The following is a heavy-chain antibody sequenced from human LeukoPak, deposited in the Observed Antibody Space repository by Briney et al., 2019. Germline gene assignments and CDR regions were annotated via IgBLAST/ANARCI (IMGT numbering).Heavy chain of an antibody. D-gene: IGHD3-10*01. CDR1: GYTFTSYY. Sequence: ASVKVSCKASGYTFTSYYMHWVRQAPGQGLEWMGITNPSGGSTSYAQKFQGRVTMTRDTSTSTVYVELSSLRSEDTAVYYCARGPPVHGFDYWGQGTLVTVSS. CDR2: TNPSGGST. V-gene: IGHV1-46*01. CDR3: ARGPPVHGFDY. J-gene: IGHJ4*02.